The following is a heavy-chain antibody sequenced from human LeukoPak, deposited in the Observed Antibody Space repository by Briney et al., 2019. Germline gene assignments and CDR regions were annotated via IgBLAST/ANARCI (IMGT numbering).Heavy chain of an antibody. CDR2: INWNGGNT. J-gene: IGHJ4*02. V-gene: IGHV3-20*04. Sequence: GGSLRLSCAASGFTFDDYGMSWVRQAPGKGLEWVSGINWNGGNTGYSDSVKGRFTISRDNAKNSLYLQMDSLRAEDTALYYCGRDLSGLYGPDYWGQGTLVTVSS. CDR3: GRDLSGLYGPDY. CDR1: GFTFDDYG. D-gene: IGHD6-19*01.